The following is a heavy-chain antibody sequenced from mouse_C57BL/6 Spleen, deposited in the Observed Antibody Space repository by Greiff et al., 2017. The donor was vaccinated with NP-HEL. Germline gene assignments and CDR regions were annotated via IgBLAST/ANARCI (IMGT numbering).Heavy chain of an antibody. V-gene: IGHV1-80*01. J-gene: IGHJ3*01. CDR1: GYAFSSYW. Sequence: QVQLQQSGAELVKPGASVKISCKASGYAFSSYWMNWVKQRPGKGLEWIGQIYPGDGDTNYNGKFKGKATLTADKSSSTAYMQLSSLTSEDSAVYFCARSLVYYYGSSYDWFAYWGQGTLVTVSA. D-gene: IGHD1-1*01. CDR3: ARSLVYYYGSSYDWFAY. CDR2: IYPGDGDT.